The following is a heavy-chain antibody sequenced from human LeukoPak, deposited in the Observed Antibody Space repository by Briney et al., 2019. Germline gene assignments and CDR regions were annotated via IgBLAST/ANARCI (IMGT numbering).Heavy chain of an antibody. CDR2: IYTSGST. J-gene: IGHJ5*02. Sequence: SETLSLTCTVSGGSISSYYWSWIRQPAGKGLEWIGRIYTSGSTNYNPSLKSRVTISVDTSKNQFSLKLSSVTAADTAVYYCARGIVVVPAASLRGLSSGPNWFDPWGQGTLVTVSS. CDR3: ARGIVVVPAASLRGLSSGPNWFDP. V-gene: IGHV4-4*07. D-gene: IGHD2-2*01. CDR1: GGSISSYY.